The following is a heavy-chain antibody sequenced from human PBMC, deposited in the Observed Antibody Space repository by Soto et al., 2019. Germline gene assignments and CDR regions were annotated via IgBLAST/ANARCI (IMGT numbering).Heavy chain of an antibody. CDR3: TNNVGYCSGGSYYSDYYFDY. D-gene: IGHD2-15*01. Sequence: PGGPLRPSCAASGFTFRSYSMAWVRQAPGKALEWVLYSSSSSSPIYYAATVNGRFTSHRDNAKNSLNLQINSQRGEDTAVYYCTNNVGYCSGGSYYSDYYFDYWGQGTLVTVSS. V-gene: IGHV3-48*01. J-gene: IGHJ4*02. CDR2: SSSSSSPI. CDR1: GFTFRSYS.